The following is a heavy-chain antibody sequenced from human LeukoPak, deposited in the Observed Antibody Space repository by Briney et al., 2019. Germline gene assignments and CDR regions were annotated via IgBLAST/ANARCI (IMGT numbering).Heavy chain of an antibody. V-gene: IGHV4-30-2*01. D-gene: IGHD1-1*01. CDR3: ARDGKANSNWFDP. CDR2: IYHSGST. J-gene: IGHJ5*02. CDR1: GGSISSGGYY. Sequence: SETLSLTCTVSGGSISSGGYYWSWIRQPPGKGLEWIGYIYHSGSTYYNPSLKSRVTISVDRSKNQFSLKLSSVTAADTAVYYCARDGKANSNWFDPWGQGTLVTVSS.